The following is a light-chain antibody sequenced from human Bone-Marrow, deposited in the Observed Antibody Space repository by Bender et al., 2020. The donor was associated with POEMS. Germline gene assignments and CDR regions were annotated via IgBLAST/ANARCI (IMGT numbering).Light chain of an antibody. V-gene: IGLV2-14*02. CDR1: NSDVGSYKF. CDR3: TSYTASSTLL. CDR2: EVS. Sequence: QSALAQPASVSGSPGQSITISCTGTNSDVGSYKFVSWYQQHPGKAPKVMIYEVSKRPSGVSDRFSGSKSGNTASLTISGLQADDEGDYYCTSYTASSTLLFGGGTKLTVL. J-gene: IGLJ3*02.